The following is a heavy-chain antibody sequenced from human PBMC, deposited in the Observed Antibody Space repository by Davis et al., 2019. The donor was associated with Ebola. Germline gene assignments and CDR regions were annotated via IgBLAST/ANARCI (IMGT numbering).Heavy chain of an antibody. CDR1: EFTVSSNY. CDR2: IYTGGST. D-gene: IGHD2-2*01. Sequence: PGGSLRLSCAASEFTVSSNYMAWVRQAPGKGLEWVSVIYTGGSTYYADSVKGRFTMSRDNSKNTVYLQMNSLRAEDTAVYYCAKDSTLTNYYYYMDVWGKGTTVTVSS. J-gene: IGHJ6*03. CDR3: AKDSTLTNYYYYMDV. V-gene: IGHV3-53*01.